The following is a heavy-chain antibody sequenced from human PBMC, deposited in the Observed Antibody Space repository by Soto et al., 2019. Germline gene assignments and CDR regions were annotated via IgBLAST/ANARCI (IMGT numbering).Heavy chain of an antibody. CDR3: APMGV. J-gene: IGHJ6*02. CDR1: GFTFSSYA. CDR2: ISGSDNTT. V-gene: IGHV3-23*01. Sequence: GGSLRLSCAASGFTFSSYAMSWVRQAPGKGLEWVSAISGSDNTTYYADSGKGRFTISRDNSKNTLYLQMSSLRADDTAVYYCAPMGVWGQGTTVTVSS.